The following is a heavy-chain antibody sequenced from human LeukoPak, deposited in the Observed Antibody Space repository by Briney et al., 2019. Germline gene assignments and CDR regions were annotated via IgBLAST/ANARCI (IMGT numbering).Heavy chain of an antibody. Sequence: GGSLRLSCAASGFTFSSYEMGWVRQAPGKGLEWISYISTTGTIIYYADSVKGRFTISRDNAENSLYLQMNSLRAEDTAVYYCARDYPVMDIVASYFFDYWGQGTLVTVSS. CDR2: ISTTGTII. CDR3: ARDYPVMDIVASYFFDY. J-gene: IGHJ4*02. CDR1: GFTFSSYE. D-gene: IGHD5-12*01. V-gene: IGHV3-48*03.